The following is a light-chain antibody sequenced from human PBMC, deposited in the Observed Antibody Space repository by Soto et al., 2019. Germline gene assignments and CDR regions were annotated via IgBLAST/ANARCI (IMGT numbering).Light chain of an antibody. Sequence: QSALTQPPSASGSPGQSVTISCTGTSSDVGGYNYVSWYQQYPGTAPKVVIFDVNRRPSGVPDRFSGSKSGNTASLTVSGLQAEDEADYYCSSYAGRNNWVFGGGTQLTVL. V-gene: IGLV2-8*01. J-gene: IGLJ3*02. CDR3: SSYAGRNNWV. CDR1: SSDVGGYNY. CDR2: DVN.